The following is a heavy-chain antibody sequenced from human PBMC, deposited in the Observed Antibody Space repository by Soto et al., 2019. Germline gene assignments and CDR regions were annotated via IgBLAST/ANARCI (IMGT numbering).Heavy chain of an antibody. D-gene: IGHD2-21*02. CDR3: ARAVTAIHYYYGMDV. J-gene: IGHJ6*02. Sequence: PSETLSLTCAVYGGSFSGYYWSWIRQPPGKGLEWIGEINHSGSTNYNPSLKSRVTISVDTSKNQFSLKLSSVTAADTAVYYCARAVTAIHYYYGMDVWGQGTTGTVSS. V-gene: IGHV4-34*01. CDR2: INHSGST. CDR1: GGSFSGYY.